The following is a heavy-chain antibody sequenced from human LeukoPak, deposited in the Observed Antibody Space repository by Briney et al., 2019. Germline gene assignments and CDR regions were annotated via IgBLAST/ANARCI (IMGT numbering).Heavy chain of an antibody. CDR2: ISSISSYI. V-gene: IGHV3-21*01. CDR3: ARDWAYDRSGYGLDY. CDR1: GFTFSSYG. J-gene: IGHJ4*02. Sequence: GGSLRLSCAASGFTFSSYGMNWVRQAPGKGLEWVSFISSISSYIYYADSVKGRFTISRDNAKNSLFLQMNSLRAEDTAVYYCARDWAYDRSGYGLDYWGQGTRVTVSS. D-gene: IGHD3-22*01.